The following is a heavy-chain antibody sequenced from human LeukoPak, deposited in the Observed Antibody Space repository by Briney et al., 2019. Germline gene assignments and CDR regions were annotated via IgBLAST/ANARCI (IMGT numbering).Heavy chain of an antibody. J-gene: IGHJ4*02. CDR3: ATDSLRSYSDY. Sequence: PSETLSLTRTVSGGSFTSYYWGWIRQPPGKGLEWIGYIYYSGNANYNPSLESRVTISIGTSKNQFSLKLSSVTAADTAVYYCATDSLRSYSDYWGQGTLVTVSS. CDR1: GGSFTSYY. CDR2: IYYSGNA. V-gene: IGHV4-59*01.